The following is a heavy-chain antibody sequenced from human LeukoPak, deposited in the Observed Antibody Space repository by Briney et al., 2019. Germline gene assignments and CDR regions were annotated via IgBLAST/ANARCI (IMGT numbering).Heavy chain of an antibody. CDR3: ARRGALRYFDWFQTPYYYGMDV. J-gene: IGHJ6*02. CDR2: ISSSSSYI. CDR1: GLIVSNKY. Sequence: GGSLRLSCAASGLIVSNKYMSWVRQAPGKGLEWVSSISSSSSYIYYADSVKGRFTISRDNAKNSLYLQMSSLRAEDTAVYYCARRGALRYFDWFQTPYYYGMDVWGQGTTVTVSS. V-gene: IGHV3-21*01. D-gene: IGHD3-9*01.